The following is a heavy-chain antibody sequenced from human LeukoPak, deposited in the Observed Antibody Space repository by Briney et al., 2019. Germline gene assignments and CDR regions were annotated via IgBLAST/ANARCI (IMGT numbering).Heavy chain of an antibody. Sequence: GASVKVSCKASGHTFTSYGISWVRQAPGQGLEWMGWLSAYNGNANYAQKLQGRVTMTTDTSTSTAYMELRSLRSDDTAVYYCARDRQQQSGMDVWGQGTTVTVSS. CDR1: GHTFTSYG. D-gene: IGHD6-13*01. V-gene: IGHV1-18*01. CDR2: LSAYNGNA. J-gene: IGHJ6*02. CDR3: ARDRQQQSGMDV.